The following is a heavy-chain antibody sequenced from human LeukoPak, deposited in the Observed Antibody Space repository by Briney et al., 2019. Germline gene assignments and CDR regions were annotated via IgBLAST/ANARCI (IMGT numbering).Heavy chain of an antibody. CDR3: ATLSGYQLLYFGAFDI. D-gene: IGHD2-2*02. V-gene: IGHV1-24*01. CDR1: GYTLTELS. Sequence: ASVKVSRKVSGYTLTELSMHWVRQAPGKGLEWMGGFDPEDGETIYAQKFQGRVTMTEDTSTDTAYMELSSLRSEDTAVYYCATLSGYQLLYFGAFDIWGQGTMVTVSS. J-gene: IGHJ3*02. CDR2: FDPEDGET.